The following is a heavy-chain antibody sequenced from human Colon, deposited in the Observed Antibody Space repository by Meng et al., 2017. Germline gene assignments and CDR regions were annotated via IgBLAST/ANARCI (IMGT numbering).Heavy chain of an antibody. V-gene: IGHV4-30-4*01. J-gene: IGHJ5*02. CDR2: IYYSGST. CDR1: GGSISSGDYY. D-gene: IGHD4-17*01. CDR3: ARDRKHYGERGWFDP. Sequence: VQRQESGPGLGQPSQTLSLTCTVSGGSISSGDYYWSWIRQPPGKGLEWIGYIYYSGSTYSNASLKSRVTISIDRSKNQFSLKLSSVTAADTAVYYCARDRKHYGERGWFDPWGQGTLVTVSS.